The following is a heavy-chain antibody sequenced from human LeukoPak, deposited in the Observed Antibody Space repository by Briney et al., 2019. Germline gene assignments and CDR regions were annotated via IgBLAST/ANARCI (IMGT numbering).Heavy chain of an antibody. J-gene: IGHJ5*02. CDR2: VKPDTGAT. V-gene: IGHV1-2*02. CDR3: ARERPTLLTRIRGIATAPDH. Sequence: ASVKVSCKASGYTFTGYNMHWVREAPGQGLEWLGFVKPDTGATNSAQQLQGRVSMTSDASVTTAYMELSGLTSDDTALYFCARERPTLLTRIRGIATAPDHWGQGTLVTVSS. D-gene: IGHD3-10*01. CDR1: GYTFTGYN.